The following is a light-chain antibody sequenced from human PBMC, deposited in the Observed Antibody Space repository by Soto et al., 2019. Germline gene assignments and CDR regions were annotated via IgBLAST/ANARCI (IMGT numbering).Light chain of an antibody. V-gene: IGKV3-15*01. J-gene: IGKJ4*01. CDR1: QSVSYN. CDR2: GAF. Sequence: EIVMTHSPATLSSSPGETATLSCRASQSVSYNLAWYQQKPGQGPRLLIYGAFTRATGIPARFTGSGSGTEFTLTISGLHFEDFAVYYCQLYKNWQPLTFGGGTKVETK. CDR3: QLYKNWQPLT.